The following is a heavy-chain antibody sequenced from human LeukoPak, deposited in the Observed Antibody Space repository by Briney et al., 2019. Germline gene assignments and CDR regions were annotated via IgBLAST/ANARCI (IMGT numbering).Heavy chain of an antibody. Sequence: GGSLRLSCAASGFNFSDHYMDWVRQAPGKGLEWVGRIRNKANSYTTEYAASVKGRFTISRDDPKNSLYLQMNSLKTEDTAVYYCARHHALCNTLSCHDYQYYMDVWGKGTTVTVSS. V-gene: IGHV3-72*01. CDR2: IRNKANSYTT. CDR1: GFNFSDHY. J-gene: IGHJ6*03. CDR3: ARHHALCNTLSCHDYQYYMDV. D-gene: IGHD2/OR15-2a*01.